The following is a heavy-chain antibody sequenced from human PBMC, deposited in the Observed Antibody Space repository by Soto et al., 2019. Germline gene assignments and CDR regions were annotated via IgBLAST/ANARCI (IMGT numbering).Heavy chain of an antibody. CDR2: IYYSGST. J-gene: IGHJ4*02. D-gene: IGHD2-2*01. CDR3: ARGRLGPVNVGFDY. CDR1: GGSISSGGYY. Sequence: QVQLQEPGPGLVKPSQTLSLTCTVSGGSISSGGYYWSWIRQHPGKGLEWIGYIYYSGSTYYNPSLKSRVTISVDTSKNQFSLKLSSVTAADTAVYYCARGRLGPVNVGFDYWGQGTLVTVSS. V-gene: IGHV4-31*03.